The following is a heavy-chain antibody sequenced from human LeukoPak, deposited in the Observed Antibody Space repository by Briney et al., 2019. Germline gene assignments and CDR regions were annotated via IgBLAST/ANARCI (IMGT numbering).Heavy chain of an antibody. CDR1: GGTFSSYA. CDR3: ARDQVGGSGSHDAFDI. D-gene: IGHD3-10*01. V-gene: IGHV1-69*01. J-gene: IGHJ3*02. CDR2: IIPIFGTA. Sequence: SVKVSCKASGGTFSSYAISWVRQAPGQGLEWMGGIIPIFGTANYAQKFQGRVTITADESTSTAYMELSSLRSEDTAVYYCARDQVGGSGSHDAFDIWGQGTMVTVSS.